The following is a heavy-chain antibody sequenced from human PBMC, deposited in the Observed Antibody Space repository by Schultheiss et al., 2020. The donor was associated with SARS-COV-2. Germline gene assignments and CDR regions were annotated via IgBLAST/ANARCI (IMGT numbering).Heavy chain of an antibody. CDR3: ARDRYDFWSGYVSYWYFDL. CDR2: IIPILGIA. Sequence: SVKVSCKASGGTFSSYAISWVRQAPGQGLEWMGGIIPILGIANYAQKFQGRVTITADKSTSTAYMELSSLRSEDTAMYYCARDRYDFWSGYVSYWYFDLWGRGTLVTVSS. CDR1: GGTFSSYA. V-gene: IGHV1-69*10. D-gene: IGHD3-3*01. J-gene: IGHJ2*01.